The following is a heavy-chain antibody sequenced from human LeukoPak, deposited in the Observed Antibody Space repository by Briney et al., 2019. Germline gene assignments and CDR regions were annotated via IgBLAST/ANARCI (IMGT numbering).Heavy chain of an antibody. CDR3: ARVFSGCSGGSCYGY. D-gene: IGHD2-15*01. CDR1: GFTFSGYW. CDR2: IKQDGSEK. Sequence: GGSLRLSCAASGFTFSGYWMSWVRQAPGKGLEWVANIKQDGSEKYYVDSVKGRFTISRDNAKNSLYLQMNSLRAEDTAVYYCARVFSGCSGGSCYGYWGQGTLVTVSS. J-gene: IGHJ4*02. V-gene: IGHV3-7*05.